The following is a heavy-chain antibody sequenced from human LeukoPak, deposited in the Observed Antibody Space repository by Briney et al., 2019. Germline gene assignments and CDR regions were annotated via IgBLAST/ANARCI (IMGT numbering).Heavy chain of an antibody. V-gene: IGHV6-1*01. J-gene: IGHJ4*02. D-gene: IGHD6-19*01. Sequence: SQTLSLTCAISGDSVSSDSAAWHWIRQSPSRGLEWLGRTYYRSEWYNDYAVSVRSRITINPDTSKNQFSLQLNPVTPEDTAVYYCAGDGGWSRLGSRWDWGQGTLVTVSS. CDR3: AGDGGWSRLGSRWD. CDR2: TYYRSEWYN. CDR1: GDSVSSDSAA.